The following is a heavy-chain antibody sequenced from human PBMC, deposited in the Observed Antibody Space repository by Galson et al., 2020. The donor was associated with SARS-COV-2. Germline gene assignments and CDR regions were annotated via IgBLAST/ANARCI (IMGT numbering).Heavy chain of an antibody. J-gene: IGHJ4*02. CDR3: AKDRVPTILLWFGELLADY. CDR1: GFTFSSYA. Sequence: QASETLSLTCAASGFTFSSYAMSWVRQAPGKGLEWVSAISGSGGSTYYADSVKGRFTISRDNSKNTLYLQMNSLRAEDTAVYYCAKDRVPTILLWFGELLADYWGQGTLVTVSS. D-gene: IGHD3-10*01. CDR2: ISGSGGST. V-gene: IGHV3-23*01.